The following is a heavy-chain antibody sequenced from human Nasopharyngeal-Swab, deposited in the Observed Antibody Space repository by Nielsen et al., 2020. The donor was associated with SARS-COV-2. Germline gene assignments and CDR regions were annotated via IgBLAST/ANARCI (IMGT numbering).Heavy chain of an antibody. D-gene: IGHD6-13*01. Sequence: ASVKVSCRASGYTFTGYYMHWVRQAPGQGLEWMGRINPNSGGTTYAQKFQGRVTMTRDTSISTAYMELSRLRSDDTAVYYCARGGSSWSGGFDYWGQGTLVTVSS. V-gene: IGHV1-2*06. J-gene: IGHJ4*02. CDR3: ARGGSSWSGGFDY. CDR1: GYTFTGYY. CDR2: INPNSGGT.